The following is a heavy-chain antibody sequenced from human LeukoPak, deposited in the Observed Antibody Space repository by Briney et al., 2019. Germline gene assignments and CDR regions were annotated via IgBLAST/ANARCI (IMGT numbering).Heavy chain of an antibody. D-gene: IGHD5-24*01. J-gene: IGHJ4*02. CDR3: ATSRATYAPFDY. CDR1: GFIVSTNY. CDR2: IYSDGTE. Sequence: GGSLRLSCAASGFIVSTNYMSWVRQAPGKGLEWVSIIYSDGTEYYADSVKGRFTISRDNSKNALYLQMNSLRAEDTAVYYCATSRATYAPFDYWGQGTLVSVSS. V-gene: IGHV3-53*01.